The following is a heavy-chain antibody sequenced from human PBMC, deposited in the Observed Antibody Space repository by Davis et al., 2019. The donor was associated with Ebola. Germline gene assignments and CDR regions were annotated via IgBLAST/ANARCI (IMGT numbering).Heavy chain of an antibody. V-gene: IGHV4-61*08. CDR3: ARGSYGDYIFDY. CDR1: GGSISSGGYY. Sequence: PSETLSLTCTVSGGSISSGGYYWSWIRQPPGKGLEWIGEINHSGSTNYNPSLKSRVTMSVDTSKNQFSLKLSSVTAADTAVYYCARGSYGDYIFDYWGQGTLVTVSS. CDR2: INHSGST. D-gene: IGHD4-17*01. J-gene: IGHJ4*02.